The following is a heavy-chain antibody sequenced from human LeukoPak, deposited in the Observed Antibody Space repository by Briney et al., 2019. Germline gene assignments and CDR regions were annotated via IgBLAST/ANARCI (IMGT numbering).Heavy chain of an antibody. CDR2: INPNSGGT. CDR1: GYTFTNYY. D-gene: IGHD5-24*01. CDR3: ARAPQSSRDGYIAIDY. V-gene: IGHV1-2*02. J-gene: IGHJ4*02. Sequence: ASVKVSCKASGYTFTNYYMHWVRQAPGQGLEWMGWINPNSGGTNYAQKFQGRVTMTRDTSINTAYMELSRLRSDDTAVYYCARAPQSSRDGYIAIDYWGQGTLVTVSS.